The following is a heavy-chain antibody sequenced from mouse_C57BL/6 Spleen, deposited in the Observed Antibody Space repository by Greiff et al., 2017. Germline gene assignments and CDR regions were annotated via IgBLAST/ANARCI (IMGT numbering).Heavy chain of an antibody. CDR2: INPNNGGT. Sequence: EVQLQQSGPELVKPGASVKISCKASGYTFTDYYMNWVKQSHGKSLEWIGDINPNNGGTSYNQKFKGKATLTVDKSSSTAYMELRSLTSEDSAVYYCARGYGRVYAMDYWGQGTSVTVSS. CDR1: GYTFTDYY. CDR3: ARGYGRVYAMDY. V-gene: IGHV1-26*01. D-gene: IGHD1-1*01. J-gene: IGHJ4*01.